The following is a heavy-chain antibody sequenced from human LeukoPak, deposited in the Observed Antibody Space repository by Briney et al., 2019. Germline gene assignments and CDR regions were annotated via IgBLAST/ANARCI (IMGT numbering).Heavy chain of an antibody. V-gene: IGHV3-30*18. D-gene: IGHD5-12*01. CDR3: AKDGDIVATILSGYFDY. Sequence: GGSLRLSCAASGFTFSSYGMHRVHQAPGKGLEWVAVISYDGSNKYYADSVKGRFTISRDNSKNTLYLQMNSLRAEDTAVYYCAKDGDIVATILSGYFDYWGQGTLVTVSS. CDR2: ISYDGSNK. CDR1: GFTFSSYG. J-gene: IGHJ4*02.